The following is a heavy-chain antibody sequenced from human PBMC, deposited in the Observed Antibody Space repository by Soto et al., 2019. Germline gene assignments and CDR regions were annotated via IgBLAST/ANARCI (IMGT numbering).Heavy chain of an antibody. J-gene: IGHJ6*02. CDR1: GGSISSGGYY. Sequence: SETLSLTCTVSGGSISSGGYYWSWIRQHPGKGLEWIGYIYYSGSTYYNPSLKSRVTISVDTSKNQFSLKLSSVTAADTAVYYCARSDTAMEDYYYGMDVWGQGTTVTVSS. D-gene: IGHD5-18*01. V-gene: IGHV4-31*03. CDR2: IYYSGST. CDR3: ARSDTAMEDYYYGMDV.